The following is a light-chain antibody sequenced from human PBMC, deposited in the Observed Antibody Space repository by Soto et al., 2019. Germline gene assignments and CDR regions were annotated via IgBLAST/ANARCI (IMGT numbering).Light chain of an antibody. CDR3: HQYYSPPWK. Sequence: DIVMTQSPDSLAVSLGERATINCKSSQSVLYSSNNKNYLAWYQQKPGQPPKLLIYWASTRESGVPDRFSGSGSGTDFTLTISSLQAEDVAVYYCHQYYSPPWKFGQGTKVEVK. J-gene: IGKJ1*01. V-gene: IGKV4-1*01. CDR2: WAS. CDR1: QSVLYSSNNKNY.